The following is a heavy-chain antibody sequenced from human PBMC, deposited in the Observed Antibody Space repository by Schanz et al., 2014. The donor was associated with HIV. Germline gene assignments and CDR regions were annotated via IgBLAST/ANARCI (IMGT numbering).Heavy chain of an antibody. V-gene: IGHV1-46*01. CDR2: INTNGGGT. Sequence: QAQLVQSGAEVKKPGASVKVSCKASGYSFTSNFIHWVRQAPGQGLQWMGVINTNGGGTSDTLQGRVIITRDTSITTAYMELTSLRPEDTAVYYCARRRGWGSYRYFPYGLDVWGQGTTVTVSS. CDR3: ARRRGWGSYRYFPYGLDV. J-gene: IGHJ6*02. D-gene: IGHD3-16*02. CDR1: GYSFTSNF.